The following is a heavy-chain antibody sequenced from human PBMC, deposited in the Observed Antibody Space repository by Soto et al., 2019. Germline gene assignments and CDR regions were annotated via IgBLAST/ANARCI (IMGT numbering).Heavy chain of an antibody. J-gene: IGHJ5*02. CDR1: GYTLTELS. Sequence: ASVKGSCKVSGYTLTELSMHWVRQAPGKGLEWMGGFDPEDGETIYAQKFQGRVTMTEDTSTDTAYMELSSLRSEDTAVYYCATVVDIVATHNWFDHWGQGTLVTVSS. D-gene: IGHD5-12*01. CDR3: ATVVDIVATHNWFDH. CDR2: FDPEDGET. V-gene: IGHV1-24*01.